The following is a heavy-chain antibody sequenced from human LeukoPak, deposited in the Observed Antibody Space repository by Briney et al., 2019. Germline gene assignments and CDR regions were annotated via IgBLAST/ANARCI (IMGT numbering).Heavy chain of an antibody. CDR1: GGSISSSSYY. Sequence: SETLSLTCTVSGGSISSSSYYWGWIRQPPGKGLEWIGSIYYSGSTYYNPSLKSRVTISVDTSKNQFSLKLSSVTAADTAVYYCAREGPFRRYYDSSPRRAFDIWGQGTMVTVSS. CDR2: IYYSGST. V-gene: IGHV4-39*07. D-gene: IGHD3-22*01. J-gene: IGHJ3*02. CDR3: AREGPFRRYYDSSPRRAFDI.